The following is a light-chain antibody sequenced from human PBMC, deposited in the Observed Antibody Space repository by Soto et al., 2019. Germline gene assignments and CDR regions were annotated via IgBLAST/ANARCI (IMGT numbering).Light chain of an antibody. CDR3: LTNTGPPRS. V-gene: IGKV1-27*01. J-gene: IGKJ4*01. CDR2: SAS. Sequence: DMQMTQSPSSLSASVGDRVTITCRSSQSLGNYLAWYQQKPGKAPKLLIYSASSLQSGVPSRFSGSGSGTDFTPTISRLQPEVGATYYCLTNTGPPRSFGGGTKVEI. CDR1: QSLGNY.